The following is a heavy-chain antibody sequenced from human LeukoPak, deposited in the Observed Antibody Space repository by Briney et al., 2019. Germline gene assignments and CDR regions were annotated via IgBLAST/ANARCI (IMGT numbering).Heavy chain of an antibody. D-gene: IGHD3-22*01. CDR2: ISYDGINK. J-gene: IGHJ4*02. CDR1: GFTFSTFS. V-gene: IGHV3-30*04. Sequence: GRSLRLSCAASGFTFSTFSMQWVRQAPGKGLECVAVISYDGINKYYVDSMKGRFTISRDNSKNTLYLQMNSLRAEDTAVYYCAKDSGYDSSGYMDYWGQGTLVTVSS. CDR3: AKDSGYDSSGYMDY.